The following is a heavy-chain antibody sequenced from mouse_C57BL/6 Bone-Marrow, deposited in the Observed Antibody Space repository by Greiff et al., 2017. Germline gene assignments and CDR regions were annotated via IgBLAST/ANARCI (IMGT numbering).Heavy chain of an antibody. CDR3: ARDGDYDDAMDY. V-gene: IGHV7-1*01. CDR1: GFTFSDFY. CDR2: SRNKANDYTT. D-gene: IGHD2-4*01. J-gene: IGHJ4*01. Sequence: EVMLVESGGGLVQSGRSLRLSCATSGFTFSDFYMEWVRQAPGKGLEWIAASRNKANDYTTDYSASVKGRFIVSRDTSQSILYLQMNALRAEDTAIYYCARDGDYDDAMDYWGQGTSVTVSS.